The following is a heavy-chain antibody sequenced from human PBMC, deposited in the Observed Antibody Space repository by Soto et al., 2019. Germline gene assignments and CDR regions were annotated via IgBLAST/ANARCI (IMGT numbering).Heavy chain of an antibody. CDR3: ARAGEDFWSGYSIESFDY. CDR2: ISSSGSTI. CDR1: GFTFSDYY. J-gene: IGHJ4*02. V-gene: IGHV3-11*01. Sequence: PGGSLRLSCAASGFTFSDYYMSWIRQAPGKGLEWVSYISSSGSTIYYADSVKGRFTISRDNAKNSLYLQMNSLRAEDTAVYYCARAGEDFWSGYSIESFDYWGQGTLVTVSS. D-gene: IGHD3-3*01.